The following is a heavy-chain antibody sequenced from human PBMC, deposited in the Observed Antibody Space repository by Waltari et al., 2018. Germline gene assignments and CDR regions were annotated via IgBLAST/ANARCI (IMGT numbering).Heavy chain of an antibody. Sequence: QVQLQESGPGLVKPSEPLSLTCAVSGSSISSGYYWGWIRQPPGKGLEWIGSIYHSGSTYYNPSLKSRVTISVDTSKNQFSLKLSSVTAADTAVYYCARPDSSGSPGAVDYWGQGTLVTVSS. J-gene: IGHJ4*02. D-gene: IGHD3-22*01. V-gene: IGHV4-38-2*01. CDR1: GSSISSGYY. CDR3: ARPDSSGSPGAVDY. CDR2: IYHSGST.